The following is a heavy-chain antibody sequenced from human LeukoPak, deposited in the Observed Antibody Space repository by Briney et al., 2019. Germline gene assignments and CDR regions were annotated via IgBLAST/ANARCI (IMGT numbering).Heavy chain of an antibody. CDR2: INPSGGST. CDR1: GYTFTSYD. D-gene: IGHD4-17*01. Sequence: ASVKVSCKASGYTFTSYDINWVRQAPGQGLEWMGIINPSGGSTSYAQKFQGRVTMTRDTSTSTVYMELSSLRSEDTAVYYCARDNGDYCFDYWGQGTLVTVSS. V-gene: IGHV1-46*01. CDR3: ARDNGDYCFDY. J-gene: IGHJ4*02.